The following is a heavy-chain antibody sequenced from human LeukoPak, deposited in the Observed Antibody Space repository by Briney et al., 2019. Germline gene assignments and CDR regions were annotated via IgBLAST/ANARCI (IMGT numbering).Heavy chain of an antibody. CDR2: ISYDGSNK. D-gene: IGHD3-22*01. J-gene: IGHJ4*02. CDR3: ARDRYYDSSGYCYY. Sequence: PGGSLRLSCAASGFTFSSFAMNWVRQAPGKGLEWVAVISYDGSNKYYADSVKGRFTISRDNSKNTLYLQMNSLRAEDTAVYYCARDRYYDSSGYCYYWGQGTLVTVSS. CDR1: GFTFSSFA. V-gene: IGHV3-30-3*01.